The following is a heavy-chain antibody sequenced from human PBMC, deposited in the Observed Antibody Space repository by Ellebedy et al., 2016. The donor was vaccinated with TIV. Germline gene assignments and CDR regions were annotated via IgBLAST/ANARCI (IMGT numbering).Heavy chain of an antibody. V-gene: IGHV1-46*04. D-gene: IGHD4-17*01. CDR1: GGTFSSYA. J-gene: IGHJ4*02. Sequence: ASVKVSCKASGGTFSSYAISWVRQAPGQGLEWMGIINPSGGSTSYAQKLQGRVTMTRDTSTSTVYMELSSLRSEDTAVYYCARDPGSYGDYGFDYWGQGTLVTVSS. CDR2: INPSGGST. CDR3: ARDPGSYGDYGFDY.